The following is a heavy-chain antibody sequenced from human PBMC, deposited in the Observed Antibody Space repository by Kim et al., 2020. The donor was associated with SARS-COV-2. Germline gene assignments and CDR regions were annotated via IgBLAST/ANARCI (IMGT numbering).Heavy chain of an antibody. D-gene: IGHD2-15*01. CDR3: ARGDWDKYCAGGSCYGQLDV. Sequence: GGSLRLSCAASDFPFSSYWMTWVRQAPGDGLEWVATIKGDGTEKFYVDAVRGRFTISRDNAKDSVSLQMNSLRVDDTAVYYCARGDWDKYCAGGSCYGQLDVWGQGTTVTVSS. CDR1: DFPFSSYW. CDR2: IKGDGTEK. J-gene: IGHJ6*02. V-gene: IGHV3-7*03.